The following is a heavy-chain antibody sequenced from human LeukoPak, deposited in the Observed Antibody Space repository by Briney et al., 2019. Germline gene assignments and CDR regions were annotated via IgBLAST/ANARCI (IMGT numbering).Heavy chain of an antibody. CDR3: ARGRYYDILTGYYIHPAPFDY. J-gene: IGHJ4*02. Sequence: GGSLRLSCAASGFTFSTYSMSWVRQAPGKGLEWVSYISSSGSTIYYADSVKGRFTISRDNAKNSLYLQMNSLRAEDTAVYYCARGRYYDILTGYYIHPAPFDYWGQGTLVTVSS. CDR1: GFTFSTYS. CDR2: ISSSGSTI. V-gene: IGHV3-48*04. D-gene: IGHD3-9*01.